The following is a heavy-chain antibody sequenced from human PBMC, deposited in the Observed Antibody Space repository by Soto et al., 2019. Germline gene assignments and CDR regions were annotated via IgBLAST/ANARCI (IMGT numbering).Heavy chain of an antibody. J-gene: IGHJ4*02. CDR1: GFTFSSYW. CDR2: INPDGSAT. Sequence: WGSLRLSCAASGFTFSSYWMHWVRQAPGKGLVWVSRINPDGSATNYADSVKGRFTISRDNAKNTLYLQMNSLRAEDTAVFYCGRGGSDSPMAPGYWGQGTLVTVSS. D-gene: IGHD5-18*01. CDR3: GRGGSDSPMAPGY. V-gene: IGHV3-74*01.